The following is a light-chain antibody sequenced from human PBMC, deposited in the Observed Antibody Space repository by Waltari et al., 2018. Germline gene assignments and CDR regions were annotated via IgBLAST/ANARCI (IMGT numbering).Light chain of an antibody. V-gene: IGKV1-12*02. CDR3: QQANDFPYN. CDR2: AAS. J-gene: IGKJ2*01. CDR1: QVVANW. Sequence: DIQVTQSPSSVSASVGDRVPITCRASQVVANWLAWYQQKPGKAPKLLIYAASSLQSGVPSRFSGSGSGTDFTLTISSLQPEDFATYYCQQANDFPYNFGQRTRLEIK.